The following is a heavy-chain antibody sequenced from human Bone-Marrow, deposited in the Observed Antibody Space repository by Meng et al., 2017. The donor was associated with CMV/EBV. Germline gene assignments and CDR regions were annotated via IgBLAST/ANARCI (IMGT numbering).Heavy chain of an antibody. CDR2: ISYDGSNK. Sequence: GESLKISCAASGFTFSSYAMHWVRQAPGKGLEWVAVISYDGSNKYYADSVKGRFTISRDNSKNTLYLQMNSLRAEDTAVYYCVRSDYGGKGVYFDYWGQGTLVTVSS. V-gene: IGHV3-30-3*01. CDR3: VRSDYGGKGVYFDY. CDR1: GFTFSSYA. J-gene: IGHJ4*02. D-gene: IGHD4-23*01.